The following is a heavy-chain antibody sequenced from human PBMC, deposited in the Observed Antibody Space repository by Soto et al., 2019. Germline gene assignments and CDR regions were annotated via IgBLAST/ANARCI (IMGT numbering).Heavy chain of an antibody. CDR1: GFTFSSYS. J-gene: IGHJ3*02. Sequence: EVQLVESGGGLVQPGGSLRLSCAASGFTFSSYSMNWVRQAPGKGLEWVSYISSSKSSIYYADSVKGRFTISRDNAKNSLYRQMTGLIADDTAVEYCAKSHSSQGAFDIWGQGTMVTFSS. V-gene: IGHV3-48*01. CDR3: AKSHSSQGAFDI. D-gene: IGHD6-19*01. CDR2: ISSSKSSI.